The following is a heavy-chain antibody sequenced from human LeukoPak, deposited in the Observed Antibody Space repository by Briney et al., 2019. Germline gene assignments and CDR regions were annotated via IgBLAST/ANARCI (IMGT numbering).Heavy chain of an antibody. Sequence: GGSLRLSCATSGFPSSSYSMNWVRQAPGKGLEWVSYITSNSGTIYYADSVKGRFTISRDNAENSLHLQMNSLTAEDTAVYYCTRDPHALDYWGQGTLVTVSS. CDR3: TRDPHALDY. CDR2: ITSNSGTI. CDR1: GFPSSSYS. J-gene: IGHJ4*02. V-gene: IGHV3-48*01.